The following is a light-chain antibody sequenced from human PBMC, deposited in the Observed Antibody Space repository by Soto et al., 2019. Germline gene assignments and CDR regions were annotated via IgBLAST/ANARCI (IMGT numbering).Light chain of an antibody. V-gene: IGKV1-39*01. CDR1: QSISTY. CDR2: GAS. Sequence: DIEMTQSPSSLSASVGDRVTITCRASQSISTYLNWYQQKPGKAPKLLIFGASSVQSGVPSRFSGSGSGTGFTLTISSLQPEDFATYYCQQSYSTPLTFGGGTKVDIK. J-gene: IGKJ4*01. CDR3: QQSYSTPLT.